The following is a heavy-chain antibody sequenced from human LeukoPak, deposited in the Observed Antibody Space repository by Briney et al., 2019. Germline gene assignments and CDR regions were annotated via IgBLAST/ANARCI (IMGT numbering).Heavy chain of an antibody. V-gene: IGHV1-18*01. J-gene: IGHJ4*02. CDR2: INVNKGNT. CDR3: ARDRLTVTTGNFDY. Sequence: GASVKVSCKASGYSFTSYGITWVRQAPGQGLEWMGWINVNKGNTKYEEKFQGRVTMTKDTSTNTAYMDLTSLRSDDTAVYYCARDRLTVTTGNFDYWGQGTLVTVSS. D-gene: IGHD4-17*01. CDR1: GYSFTSYG.